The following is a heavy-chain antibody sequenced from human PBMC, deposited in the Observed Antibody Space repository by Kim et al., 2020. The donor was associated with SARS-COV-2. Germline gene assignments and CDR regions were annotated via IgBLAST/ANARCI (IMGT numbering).Heavy chain of an antibody. Sequence: SETLSLTCNVYGGSVYGDSFRGYYWSWIRQFPGKGLEWIGEIHHSGSANYNPSLKSRVVLSIDTTKNQFSLNLTSVTVADTAVYYCAREYSDGWG. CDR3: AREYSDG. V-gene: IGHV4-34*01. CDR2: IHHSGSA. CDR1: GGSVYGDSFRGYY. D-gene: IGHD6-6*01. J-gene: IGHJ3*01.